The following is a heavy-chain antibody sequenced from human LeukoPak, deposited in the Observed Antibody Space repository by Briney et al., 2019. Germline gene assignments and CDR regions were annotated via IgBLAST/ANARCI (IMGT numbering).Heavy chain of an antibody. CDR3: ARNIWFGESADAFDI. D-gene: IGHD3-10*01. V-gene: IGHV1-2*02. J-gene: IGHJ3*02. Sequence: ASVKVSCKASGYTFTGYYMHWVRQAPGQGLEWLGWINPNSGGTNYAQKFQGRVTMTRDKSIRTAYMELSRLTSDDTAVYYCARNIWFGESADAFDIWGQGTMVTVSS. CDR2: INPNSGGT. CDR1: GYTFTGYY.